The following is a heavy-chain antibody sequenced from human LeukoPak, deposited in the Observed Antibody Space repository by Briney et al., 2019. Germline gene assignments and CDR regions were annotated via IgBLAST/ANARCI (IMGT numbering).Heavy chain of an antibody. V-gene: IGHV4-4*07. D-gene: IGHD3-10*01. CDR3: AREYLHYYGSVNWFDP. J-gene: IGHJ5*02. CDR2: IYTSGST. Sequence: SETLSLTCTVSGGSISSYYWSWIRQPAGKGLEWIGRIYTSGSTNYNPSLKSRVTMSVDTSKNQFSLKLSSVTAADTAVYYCAREYLHYYGSVNWFDPWGQGTLVTVSS. CDR1: GGSISSYY.